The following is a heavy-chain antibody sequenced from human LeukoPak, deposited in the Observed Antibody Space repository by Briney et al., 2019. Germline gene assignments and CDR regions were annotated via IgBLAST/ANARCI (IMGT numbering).Heavy chain of an antibody. Sequence: GGSLRLSCAASGFSFSCYAMSWVRQTPGRGLEWVSVISGSGDITWYADSVKGRFTISRDNSKNTLYLQMYSLTTEDTAVYYCAKDSPTTVTADCWGQGTLVAVSS. CDR2: ISGSGDIT. CDR1: GFSFSCYA. CDR3: AKDSPTTVTADC. V-gene: IGHV3-23*01. D-gene: IGHD4-17*01. J-gene: IGHJ4*02.